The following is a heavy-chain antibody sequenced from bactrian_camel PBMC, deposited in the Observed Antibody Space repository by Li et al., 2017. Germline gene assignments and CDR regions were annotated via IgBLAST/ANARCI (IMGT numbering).Heavy chain of an antibody. V-gene: IGHV3S63*01. Sequence: HVQLVESGGGSVQAGGSLKLSCTASGLPSDAPDLGWYRQAPGNECEAVALISSDGTTYYANAVKGRFTISQDNAKNTMYLQMNNLIPEDTALYYCATGYGSSSLSNPRGQGTQVTVS. CDR2: ISSDGTT. D-gene: IGHD6*01. J-gene: IGHJ4*01. CDR1: GLPSDAPD.